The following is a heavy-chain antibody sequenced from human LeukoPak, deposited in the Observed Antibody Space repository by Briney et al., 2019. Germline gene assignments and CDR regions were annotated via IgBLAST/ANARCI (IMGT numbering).Heavy chain of an antibody. J-gene: IGHJ5*02. CDR1: GFTFSSYS. CDR2: ISSSSSYI. V-gene: IGHV3-21*01. D-gene: IGHD2-2*01. Sequence: GGSLRLSCAASGFTFSSYSMNWVRQAPGKVLEWVSSISSSSSYIYYADSVKGRFTISRDNAKNSLYLQMNSLRAEDTAVYYCARDPHIVVVPAAIPNWFDPWGQGTLVTVSS. CDR3: ARDPHIVVVPAAIPNWFDP.